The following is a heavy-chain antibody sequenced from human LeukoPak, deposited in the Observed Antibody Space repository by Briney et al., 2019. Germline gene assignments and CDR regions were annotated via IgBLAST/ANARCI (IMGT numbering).Heavy chain of an antibody. V-gene: IGHV3-23*01. CDR2: ISGNGDSS. CDR3: AKRDAYDTSGFSPLFDY. Sequence: SGGSLRLSCAASGFTFSNYAMSWVRQAPGKGLEWVSAISGNGDSSYYADSVKGRFTISRDNSKNTLFLQVNSLRAEDTAVHYCAKRDAYDTSGFSPLFDYWGQGTLVTVSS. CDR1: GFTFSNYA. J-gene: IGHJ4*02. D-gene: IGHD3-22*01.